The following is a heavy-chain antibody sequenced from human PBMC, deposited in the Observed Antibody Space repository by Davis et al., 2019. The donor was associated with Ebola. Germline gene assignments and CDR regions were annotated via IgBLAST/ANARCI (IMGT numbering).Heavy chain of an antibody. CDR1: GFSLSTSGVG. Sequence: SGPTLVKPTQTLTLTCTFSGFSLSTSGVGVGWIRQPPGKALEWLAHIFSNDEKSYSTSLKSRLTITKDTSKNQVVLTMTNMDPVDTATYYCANRKKYYDFWSGYYNRTFQGPNFYYYYGMDVWGQGTTVTVSS. CDR2: IFSNDEK. CDR3: ANRKKYYDFWSGYYNRTFQGPNFYYYYGMDV. J-gene: IGHJ6*02. V-gene: IGHV2-5*01. D-gene: IGHD3-3*01.